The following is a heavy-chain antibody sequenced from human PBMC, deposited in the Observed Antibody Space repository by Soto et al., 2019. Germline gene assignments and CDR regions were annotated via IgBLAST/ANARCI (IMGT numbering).Heavy chain of an antibody. V-gene: IGHV3-23*01. Sequence: GGSLRLSCAASGFTFSSYAMSWVRQAPGKGLEWVSAISGSGGSTYYADSVKGRFTISSDNSKNTLYLQMNSLRAEDTAVYYCAKDEGIAARPHVPGAFDIWGQGTMVTVSS. CDR1: GFTFSSYA. J-gene: IGHJ3*02. CDR2: ISGSGGST. D-gene: IGHD6-6*01. CDR3: AKDEGIAARPHVPGAFDI.